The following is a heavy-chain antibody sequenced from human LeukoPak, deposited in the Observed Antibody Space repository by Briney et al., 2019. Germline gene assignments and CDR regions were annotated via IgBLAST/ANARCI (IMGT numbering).Heavy chain of an antibody. J-gene: IGHJ4*02. CDR3: VRDISGYYFDY. Sequence: GGSLRLSCAASGFTFSDYHMTWIRQAPGKGLEWVSYISGSSIYTRYADSVKGRFTISRDNAKNSLYLQMNSLRAEDTALYYCVRDISGYYFDYWGQGALVTVSS. CDR1: GFTFSDYH. V-gene: IGHV3-11*05. D-gene: IGHD3-22*01. CDR2: ISGSSIYT.